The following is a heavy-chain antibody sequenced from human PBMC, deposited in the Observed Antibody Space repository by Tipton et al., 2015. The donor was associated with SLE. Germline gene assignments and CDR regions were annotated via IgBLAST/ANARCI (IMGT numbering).Heavy chain of an antibody. CDR3: AEPSIAALYYFDY. D-gene: IGHD6-6*01. V-gene: IGHV3-30*02. J-gene: IGHJ4*02. Sequence: SLRLSCAASGFTFSSYWMSWVRQAPGKGLEWVAFIRYDGSNKYYADSVKGRFTISRDNSKNTLYLQMNSLRAEDTAVYYCAEPSIAALYYFDYWGQGTLVTVSS. CDR1: GFTFSSYW. CDR2: IRYDGSNK.